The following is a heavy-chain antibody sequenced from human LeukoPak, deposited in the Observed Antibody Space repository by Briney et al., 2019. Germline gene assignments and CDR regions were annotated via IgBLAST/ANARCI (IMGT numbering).Heavy chain of an antibody. CDR1: GGSISSGGYS. CDR2: IYHSGST. V-gene: IGHV4-30-2*01. CDR3: ARDQRGGPMVWGYWFDP. J-gene: IGHJ5*02. D-gene: IGHD3-10*01. Sequence: SQTLSLTCAVSGGSISSGGYSWSWIRQPPGKGLEWIGYIYHSGSTYYNPSLKSRVTISVDRSKNQFSLKLSSVTAADTAVYYCARDQRGGPMVWGYWFDPWGQGTLVTVSS.